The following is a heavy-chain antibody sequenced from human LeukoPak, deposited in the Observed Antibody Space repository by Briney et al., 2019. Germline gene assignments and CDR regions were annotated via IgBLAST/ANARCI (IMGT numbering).Heavy chain of an antibody. D-gene: IGHD2-15*01. CDR3: AKRDIVVVVAAHNAASFQH. V-gene: IGHV3-21*01. Sequence: GGSLRLSCAASGFTFSSYSMNWVRQAPGKGLEWVSAISSNSSNIYYADSVKGRFTISRDNAKNSLYLQMNSLRAEDTAVYYCAKRDIVVVVAAHNAASFQHWGQGTLVTVSS. CDR1: GFTFSSYS. CDR2: ISSNSSNI. J-gene: IGHJ1*01.